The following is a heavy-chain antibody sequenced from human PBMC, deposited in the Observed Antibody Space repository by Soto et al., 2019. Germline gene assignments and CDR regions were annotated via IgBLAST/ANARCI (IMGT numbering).Heavy chain of an antibody. CDR3: TRGSGSARYGLDV. D-gene: IGHD3-10*01. J-gene: IGHJ6*02. CDR2: IYHSGST. Sequence: PSETLSLTCAVSGGSISSGGYSWSWIRQPPGKGLEWIGYIYHSGSTYYNPSLKSRVTISVDRSKNQFSLKLSSVTAADTAVYYCTRGSGSARYGLDVWGQGTTVTVSS. CDR1: GGSISSGGYS. V-gene: IGHV4-30-2*01.